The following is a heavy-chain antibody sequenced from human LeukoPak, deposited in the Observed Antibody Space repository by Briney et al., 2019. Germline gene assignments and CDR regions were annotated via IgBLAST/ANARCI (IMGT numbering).Heavy chain of an antibody. D-gene: IGHD6-19*01. CDR3: ARDLLEAVAGTVYYYYMDV. Sequence: GGSLRLSCAASGFTVSSNYMSWVRQAPGKGLEWVSVIYSGGSTYYADSVKGRFTISRDNSKNTLYLQMNSLRAEDTPVYYCARDLLEAVAGTVYYYYMDVWGKGTTVTVSS. CDR1: GFTVSSNY. CDR2: IYSGGST. V-gene: IGHV3-53*01. J-gene: IGHJ6*03.